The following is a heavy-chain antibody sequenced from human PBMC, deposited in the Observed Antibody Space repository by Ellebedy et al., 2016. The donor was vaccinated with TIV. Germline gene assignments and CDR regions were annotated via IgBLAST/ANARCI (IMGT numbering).Heavy chain of an antibody. CDR2: FDPEDGET. D-gene: IGHD5-24*01. Sequence: ASVKVSCKVSGYTLTELSMHWVRQAPGKGLEWMGGFDPEDGETICAQKFQGRVTMTEDTSTDTAYVELSSLRAEDTAVYYCARMGDGYNHWYFDLWGRGTLVTVSS. V-gene: IGHV1-24*01. CDR3: ARMGDGYNHWYFDL. CDR1: GYTLTELS. J-gene: IGHJ2*01.